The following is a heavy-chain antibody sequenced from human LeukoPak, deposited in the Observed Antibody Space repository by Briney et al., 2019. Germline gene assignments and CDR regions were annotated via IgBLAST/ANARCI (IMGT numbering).Heavy chain of an antibody. Sequence: SETLSLTCAVYGGSFSGYYWSWIRQPPGKGLEWIGYIYYSGSTNYNPSLKSRVTISVDTSKNQFSLKLSSVTAADTAVYYCARASDYGDPEYFQHWGQGTLVTVSS. CDR1: GGSFSGYY. V-gene: IGHV4-59*01. D-gene: IGHD4-17*01. CDR3: ARASDYGDPEYFQH. J-gene: IGHJ1*01. CDR2: IYYSGST.